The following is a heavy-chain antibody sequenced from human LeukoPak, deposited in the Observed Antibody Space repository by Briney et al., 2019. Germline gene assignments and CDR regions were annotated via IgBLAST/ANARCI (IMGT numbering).Heavy chain of an antibody. D-gene: IGHD1-14*01. Sequence: GGSLRLSCAASGFTFSNYWMSWVRQAPGKGLEWVANIKQDGSDKYYVDSVKGRFTISRDNAKNSLYLQMNSLRAEDTAVYYCAREYIRVVDSPYYFDYWGQGTLVTVSS. CDR3: AREYIRVVDSPYYFDY. J-gene: IGHJ4*02. V-gene: IGHV3-7*01. CDR1: GFTFSNYW. CDR2: IKQDGSDK.